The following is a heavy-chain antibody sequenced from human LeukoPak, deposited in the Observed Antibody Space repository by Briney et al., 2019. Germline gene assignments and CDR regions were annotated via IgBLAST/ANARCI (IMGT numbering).Heavy chain of an antibody. D-gene: IGHD6-13*01. CDR3: VRHGLGSSWFGFDY. J-gene: IGHJ4*02. V-gene: IGHV5-51*01. CDR2: IYPGDSDP. CDR1: GYSFTNYW. Sequence: GESLKISCKGSGYSFTNYWIGWVRQMPGKGLESMGIIYPGDSDPRYSPSFQGQVTISADKSISTAYLQWSSLKASDSAMYYCVRHGLGSSWFGFDYWGQGTLVTVSS.